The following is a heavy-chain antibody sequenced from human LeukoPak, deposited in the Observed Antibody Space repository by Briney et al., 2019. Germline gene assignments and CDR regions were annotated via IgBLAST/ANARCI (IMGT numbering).Heavy chain of an antibody. J-gene: IGHJ3*02. CDR2: IHYSGST. D-gene: IGHD3-22*01. Sequence: SVTLSLTCTVSGGSISSYYWSWIRQPPGEGLEWIGYIHYSGSTNYIPSLKSRVTISVDASKNQCSLKLSSVTAAGTAVYYCASGKYYYDSSGYYSWIKAFVIWGQGTMVTVFS. CDR1: GGSISSYY. CDR3: ASGKYYYDSSGYYSWIKAFVI. V-gene: IGHV4-59*01.